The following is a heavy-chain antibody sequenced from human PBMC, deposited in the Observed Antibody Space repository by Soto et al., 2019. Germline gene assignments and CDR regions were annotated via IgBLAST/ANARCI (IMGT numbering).Heavy chain of an antibody. Sequence: EVQLLESGGGLVQPGGSLRLSCAASGFTFSSYAMSWVRQAPGKGLEWVSAISGSGGSTYYADSVKGRFTITRDNSKNTLCLQMNSLRAEDTAVYYCAKEVLYYDSSGSIKWFDPWGQGTLITVSS. J-gene: IGHJ5*02. V-gene: IGHV3-23*01. CDR2: ISGSGGST. D-gene: IGHD3-22*01. CDR3: AKEVLYYDSSGSIKWFDP. CDR1: GFTFSSYA.